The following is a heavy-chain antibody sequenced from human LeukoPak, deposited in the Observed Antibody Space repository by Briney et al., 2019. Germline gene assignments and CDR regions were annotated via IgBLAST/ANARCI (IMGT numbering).Heavy chain of an antibody. J-gene: IGHJ6*02. CDR2: ISGNGVST. CDR1: GFTFNNYA. Sequence: PGGSLRLSCAASGFTFNNYAMTWVRQAPGKGLEWASGISGNGVSTYYAASVKGRFTISRDNSKNTLYLQMNSLRAEDTAVYYCAETQTKTLLEWLPNYYYYGMDVWGQGTTVTVSS. D-gene: IGHD3-3*01. V-gene: IGHV3-23*01. CDR3: AETQTKTLLEWLPNYYYYGMDV.